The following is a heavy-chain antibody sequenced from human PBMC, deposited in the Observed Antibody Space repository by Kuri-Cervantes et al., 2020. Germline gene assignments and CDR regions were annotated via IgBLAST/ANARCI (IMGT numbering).Heavy chain of an antibody. CDR2: INPNNGGT. CDR1: GYTFTGYY. CDR3: ARDFFSNTWTPYDALDF. V-gene: IGHV1-2*02. J-gene: IGHJ3*01. Sequence: ASVKVSCKASGYTFTGYYMHWVRQAPGQGLEWMGWINPNNGGTKYARNFQGRVTVTSNMSISTAYMELSRLRSDDTAVYYCARDFFSNTWTPYDALDFWGHGTMVTVSS. D-gene: IGHD1-1*01.